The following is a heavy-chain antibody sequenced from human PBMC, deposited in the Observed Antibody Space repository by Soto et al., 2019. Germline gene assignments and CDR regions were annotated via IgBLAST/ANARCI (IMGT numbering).Heavy chain of an antibody. D-gene: IGHD2-15*01. CDR3: AGDPGVVVVAATLLTYDY. CDR1: GYTFTSYG. Sequence: QVQLVQSGAEVKKPGASVKVSCKASGYTFTSYGISWVRQAPGQGLEWMGWISAYNGNTNYAQKLQGRVTMTTDTSTSKAYMERRSLRSDDTAVYYCAGDPGVVVVAATLLTYDYWGQGTLVTVSS. J-gene: IGHJ4*02. V-gene: IGHV1-18*01. CDR2: ISAYNGNT.